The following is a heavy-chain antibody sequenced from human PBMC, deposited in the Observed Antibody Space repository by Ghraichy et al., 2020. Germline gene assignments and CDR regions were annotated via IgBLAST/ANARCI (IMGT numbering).Heavy chain of an antibody. J-gene: IGHJ6*02. CDR3: ARGRIATSQDYYYYYAMDV. Sequence: GGSLRLSCVASGSTFSRYSMNWVRQAPGKGLEWLAYINTGSTTIYYADSVKGRFTISRDNAKNLLYLEINSLTAEDTAVYYCARGRIATSQDYYYYYAMDVWGQGTAVTVSS. D-gene: IGHD6-6*01. V-gene: IGHV3-48*01. CDR2: INTGSTTI. CDR1: GSTFSRYS.